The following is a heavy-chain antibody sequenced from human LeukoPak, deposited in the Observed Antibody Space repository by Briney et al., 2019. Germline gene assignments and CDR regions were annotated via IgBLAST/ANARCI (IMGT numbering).Heavy chain of an antibody. CDR3: ARDRGIAAAGTTFDY. D-gene: IGHD6-13*01. CDR1: GYTFTSYG. CDR2: ISAYNGNT. J-gene: IGHJ4*02. Sequence: ASVKVSCKASGYTFTSYGISWVRQALGQGLEWMGWISAYNGNTNYAQKLQGRVTMTTDTSTSTAYMELRSLRSDDTAVYYCARDRGIAAAGTTFDYWGQGTLVTVSS. V-gene: IGHV1-18*01.